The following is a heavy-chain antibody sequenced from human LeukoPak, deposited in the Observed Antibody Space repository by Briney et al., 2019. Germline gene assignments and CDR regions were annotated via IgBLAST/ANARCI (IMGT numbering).Heavy chain of an antibody. CDR1: GYSINSGFY. CDR3: ARGVGLTQGGAFDF. Sequence: SETLSLTCTVSGYSINSGFYWGRIRQPPGKGLEWIGSIYHSGSTHYKWSLKSRVTISVDTSKNQLSLKLTSVTAADTAVYYCARGVGLTQGGAFDFWDQGTLVTVSS. D-gene: IGHD3-16*01. J-gene: IGHJ4*02. V-gene: IGHV4-38-2*02. CDR2: IYHSGST.